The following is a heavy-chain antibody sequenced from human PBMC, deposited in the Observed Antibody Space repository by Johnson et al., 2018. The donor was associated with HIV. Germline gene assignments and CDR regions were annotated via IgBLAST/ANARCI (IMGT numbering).Heavy chain of an antibody. J-gene: IGHJ3*02. Sequence: EVQLVESGGALVQPGGSLILSCAASGFTVSSNEMSWVRQAPGKGLEWVGRIKSKTDGGTTDYAAPVKGRFTISRDDSKNTLYLQMNSLRAEDTAVYYCARDGGIAATDAFDIWG. CDR2: IKSKTDGGTT. V-gene: IGHV3-15*02. D-gene: IGHD6-13*01. CDR3: ARDGGIAATDAFDI. CDR1: GFTVSSNE.